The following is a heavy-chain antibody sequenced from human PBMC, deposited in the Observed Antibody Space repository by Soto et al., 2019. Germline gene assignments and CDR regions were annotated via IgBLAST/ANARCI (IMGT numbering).Heavy chain of an antibody. CDR1: GFTFSSYS. D-gene: IGHD3-22*01. V-gene: IGHV3-21*01. Sequence: TGGSLRLSCAASGFTFSSYSMNWVRQAPGKGLEWVSSISSSSSYIYYAGSVKGRFTIFRDNAKNSLYLQMNSLRAEDTAVYYCARGKEHYYDSSGSPPENFDIWGQGTMVTVSS. J-gene: IGHJ3*02. CDR3: ARGKEHYYDSSGSPPENFDI. CDR2: ISSSSSYI.